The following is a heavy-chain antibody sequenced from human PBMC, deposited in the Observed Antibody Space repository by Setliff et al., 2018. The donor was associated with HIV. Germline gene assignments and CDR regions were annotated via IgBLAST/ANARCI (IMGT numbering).Heavy chain of an antibody. CDR1: GGSFRNYA. CDR3: ARDRSGIAVAAPDAFDV. CDR2: VIPLLGTP. V-gene: IGHV1-69*06. D-gene: IGHD6-19*01. Sequence: SVKVSCKASGGSFRNYAINWVRQAPGQGLEWMGGVIPLLGTPNYAHKFQGRVTITADKYSSTVYMELSSLRSEDSAVFYCARDRSGIAVAAPDAFDVWGQGTMVTVSS. J-gene: IGHJ3*01.